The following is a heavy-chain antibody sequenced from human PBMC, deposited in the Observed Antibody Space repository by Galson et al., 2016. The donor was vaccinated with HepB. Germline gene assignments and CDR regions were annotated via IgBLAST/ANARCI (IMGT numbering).Heavy chain of an antibody. CDR1: GFAFRSYG. Sequence: SLRLSCAASGFAFRSYGMHWVRQAPGKGLEWVAVISYDGSNEKYADSVKGRFTISRDNSKNTLYLQMTSLRAEDTAVFYCAKGLPAGTRGRQFDYWGQGTLVTVSS. V-gene: IGHV3-30*18. D-gene: IGHD3/OR15-3a*01. CDR3: AKGLPAGTRGRQFDY. CDR2: ISYDGSNE. J-gene: IGHJ4*02.